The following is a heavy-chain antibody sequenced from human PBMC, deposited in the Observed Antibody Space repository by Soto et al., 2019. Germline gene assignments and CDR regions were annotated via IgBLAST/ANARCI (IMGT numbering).Heavy chain of an antibody. D-gene: IGHD2-15*01. V-gene: IGHV3-23*01. CDR2: VSSGGST. J-gene: IGHJ4*02. CDR1: GFTFTNYA. Sequence: EVQLLESGGGLVQPEGSLRLSCAASGFTFTNYAMGWVRQAPGKGLEWVSVVSSGGSTYYADSVRGRFTVSRDNSKNTLSLQMNSLRAEDTAVYYCAKRRGAGGHFDYWGQGALVTVSS. CDR3: AKRRGAGGHFDY.